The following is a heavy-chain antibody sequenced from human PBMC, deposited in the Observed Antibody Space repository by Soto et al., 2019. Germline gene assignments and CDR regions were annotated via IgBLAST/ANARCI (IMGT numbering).Heavy chain of an antibody. D-gene: IGHD2-2*01. Sequence: QVQLVQSGAEVKKPGASVKVSCKASGYTFTTYYMHWVRQAPGQGLEWMGIINPSGGSTRYAQKFKGGVTMTRDTTTDTVYMELSGLRSEDTTVYYCARVGNCSSTSRYTIFDYWGQGTLVTVSS. CDR1: GYTFTTYY. CDR2: INPSGGST. CDR3: ARVGNCSSTSRYTIFDY. V-gene: IGHV1-46*03. J-gene: IGHJ4*02.